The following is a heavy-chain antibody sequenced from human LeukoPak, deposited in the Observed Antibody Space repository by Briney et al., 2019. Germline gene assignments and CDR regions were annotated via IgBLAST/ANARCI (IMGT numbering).Heavy chain of an antibody. D-gene: IGHD4-17*01. CDR2: ITAGGGT. CDR3: AKDPNGDYVGAFDS. CDR1: GLTFSNYA. Sequence: GGSLRLSCAASGLTFSNYAMTWVRQAPGKGLEWVSSITAGGGTYYTDSVKGRFTVYRDNSKNTLYLQMNSLRAGDTALYYCAKDPNGDYVGAFDSWGQGTMVTVSS. V-gene: IGHV3-23*01. J-gene: IGHJ3*01.